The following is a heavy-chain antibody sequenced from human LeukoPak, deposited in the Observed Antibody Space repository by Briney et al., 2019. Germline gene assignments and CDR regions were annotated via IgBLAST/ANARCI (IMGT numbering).Heavy chain of an antibody. Sequence: ASVKVSCKASGYTFTSYGISWVRQAPGQGLEWMGWISAYNGNTNYAQKFQGRVTITRDTSASTAYMELSSLRSEDTAVYYCARDKSGGYCSGGSCYGIKYYFDYWGQGTLVTVSS. J-gene: IGHJ4*02. CDR1: GYTFTSYG. D-gene: IGHD2-15*01. CDR3: ARDKSGGYCSGGSCYGIKYYFDY. CDR2: ISAYNGNT. V-gene: IGHV1-18*01.